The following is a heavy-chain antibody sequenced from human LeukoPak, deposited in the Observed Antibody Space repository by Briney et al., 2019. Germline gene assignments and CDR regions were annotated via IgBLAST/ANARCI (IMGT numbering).Heavy chain of an antibody. D-gene: IGHD6-13*01. V-gene: IGHV4-34*01. CDR3: ARQLQQLHYYFDS. CDR1: GGSFSGYY. Sequence: PSETLSLTCAVYGGSFSGYYWSWIRQPPGKGLEWIGEINHSGSTNYNPSLKSRVTISVDTSKNQFSLRLNSVTAADTAVYYCARQLQQLHYYFDSWGQGTLVTVSS. J-gene: IGHJ4*02. CDR2: INHSGST.